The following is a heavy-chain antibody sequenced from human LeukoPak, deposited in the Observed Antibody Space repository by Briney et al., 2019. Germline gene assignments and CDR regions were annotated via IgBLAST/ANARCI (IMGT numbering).Heavy chain of an antibody. J-gene: IGHJ4*02. V-gene: IGHV4-59*08. CDR3: ARRGGWQREGFFDY. CDR2: IYYSGST. CDR1: GGSISSYY. Sequence: KPSETLSLTCTVSGGSISSYYWSWIRQPPGKGLEWIGYIYYSGSTNYNPSLKSRVTISVDTSKNQFSLKLSSVTAADTAVYYCARRGGWQREGFFDYWGQGTLVTVSS. D-gene: IGHD3-16*01.